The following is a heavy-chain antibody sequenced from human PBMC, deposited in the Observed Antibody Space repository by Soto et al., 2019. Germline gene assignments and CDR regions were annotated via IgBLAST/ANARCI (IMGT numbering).Heavy chain of an antibody. CDR3: ARDLYPAPNIVVVVAATPTYGMDV. D-gene: IGHD2-15*01. CDR2: IIPIFGTA. J-gene: IGHJ6*02. V-gene: IGHV1-69*05. CDR1: GGTFSSYA. Sequence: VKVSWKASGGTFSSYAISWVRQAPGQGLEWMGEIIPIFGTANYAQKFQGRVTITRDTSASTAYMELSSLRSEDTAVYYCARDLYPAPNIVVVVAATPTYGMDVWGQGTTVTVSS.